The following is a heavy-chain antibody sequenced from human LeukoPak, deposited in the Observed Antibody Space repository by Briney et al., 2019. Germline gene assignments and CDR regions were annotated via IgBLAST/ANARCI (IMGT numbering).Heavy chain of an antibody. CDR3: ARDLGDIVVVPAATLDY. D-gene: IGHD2-2*01. V-gene: IGHV1-46*01. CDR1: GYTSTSYY. Sequence: ASVKVSCKASGYTSTSYYMHWVRQAPGQGLEWMGIINPSGGSTSYAQKFQGRVTMTRDTSTSTVYMELSSLRSEDTAVYYCARDLGDIVVVPAATLDYWGRGTLVTVSS. CDR2: INPSGGST. J-gene: IGHJ4*02.